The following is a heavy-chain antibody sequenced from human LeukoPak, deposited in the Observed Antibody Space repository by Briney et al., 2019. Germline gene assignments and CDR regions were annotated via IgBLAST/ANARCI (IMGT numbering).Heavy chain of an antibody. J-gene: IGHJ4*02. CDR2: ITGGGSGI. V-gene: IGHV3-23*01. Sequence: GGSLRLSCAASGFTFSNYAMSWVRQAPGKGLEWVSAITGGGSGIYYADSMKSRFTISRDNSKNTLYLQINSLRAEDTAVYYCAKWGDYGVLTGYYVSDYWGQGTLVTVSS. CDR3: AKWGDYGVLTGYYVSDY. CDR1: GFTFSNYA. D-gene: IGHD3-9*01.